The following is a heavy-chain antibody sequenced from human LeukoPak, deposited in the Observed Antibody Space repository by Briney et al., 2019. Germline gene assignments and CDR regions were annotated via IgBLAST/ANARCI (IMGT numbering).Heavy chain of an antibody. J-gene: IGHJ4*02. V-gene: IGHV3-30*04. CDR2: ISYDGSNK. D-gene: IGHD3-3*01. Sequence: GGSLRLSCAASGFTYSSYAMHWVRQAPGKGLEWVAVISYDGSNKYYADSVKGRFTISRDNSKNTLYLQMNSLRAEDTAVYYCTKRPAGVVIVYYFDYWGQGTLVTVSS. CDR1: GFTYSSYA. CDR3: TKRPAGVVIVYYFDY.